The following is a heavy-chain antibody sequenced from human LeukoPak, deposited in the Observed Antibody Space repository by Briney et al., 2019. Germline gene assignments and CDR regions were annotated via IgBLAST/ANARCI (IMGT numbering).Heavy chain of an antibody. V-gene: IGHV1-69*05. Sequence: PSVKVSCKASGGTFSSYAISWVRQAPGQGLEWMGRIIPIFGTANYAQKFQGRVTITTDESTSTAYMELSSLRSEDTAVYYCAIGKVSYGYGDRLTVCHWGQGTLVTVSS. CDR1: GGTFSSYA. CDR3: AIGKVSYGYGDRLTVCH. CDR2: IIPIFGTA. J-gene: IGHJ4*02. D-gene: IGHD5-18*01.